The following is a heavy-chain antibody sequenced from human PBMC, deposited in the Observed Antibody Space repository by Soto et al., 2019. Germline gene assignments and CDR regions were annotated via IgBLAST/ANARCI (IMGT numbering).Heavy chain of an antibody. Sequence: QVQLQESGPGLVKPSETLSLTCTVSGGSISSYYWSWIRQPAGKGLEWIGRIYTSGSTNYNPSLKSRVTMSVDTSKNQFSLKLSSVTAADTAVYYCARAPQGSYCSSTSCPPYWYFDLWGRGTLVTVSS. J-gene: IGHJ2*01. V-gene: IGHV4-4*07. CDR1: GGSISSYY. CDR3: ARAPQGSYCSSTSCPPYWYFDL. CDR2: IYTSGST. D-gene: IGHD2-2*01.